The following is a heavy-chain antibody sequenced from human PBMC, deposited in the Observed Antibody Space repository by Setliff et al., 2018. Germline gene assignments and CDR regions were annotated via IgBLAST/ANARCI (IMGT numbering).Heavy chain of an antibody. J-gene: IGHJ3*01. CDR2: IYTSGST. D-gene: IGHD3-16*01. CDR3: ARPLEESFGGVRGSDAFDV. V-gene: IGHV4-4*08. CDR1: GGSISSYY. Sequence: SETLSLTCTVSGGSISSYYWSWIRQPPWKGLEWIGYIYTSGSTNYNPSLKSRVTISIDTSKNQFSLKLNSVTATDTAVYYCARPLEESFGGVRGSDAFDVWGQGTMVTVSS.